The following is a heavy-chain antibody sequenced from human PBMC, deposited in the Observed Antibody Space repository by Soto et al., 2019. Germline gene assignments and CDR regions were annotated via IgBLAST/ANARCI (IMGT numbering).Heavy chain of an antibody. CDR2: IRGSGDST. D-gene: IGHD5-18*01. V-gene: IGHV3-23*01. Sequence: WVSMRHPCAASWVTFITYAMTWLLQAPEKGLEWVSGIRGSGDSTFYSDSVKGRFTISRDNSKNTLYLQMNSLRAEDTAVYYCAKAGAYSSGPSYFDYWGQGTLVIVSS. CDR1: WVTFITYA. CDR3: AKAGAYSSGPSYFDY. J-gene: IGHJ4*02.